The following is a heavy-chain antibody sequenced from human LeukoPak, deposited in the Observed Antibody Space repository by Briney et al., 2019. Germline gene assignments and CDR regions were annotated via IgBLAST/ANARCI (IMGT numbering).Heavy chain of an antibody. Sequence: GGSLRLSCAASGFTFSSYSMNWVRQAPGKGLEWVSSISSSSSYIYYADSVKGRFTISRDNAKNSLYLQMNSLRAEDTAVYYCARDPGPGWARDAFDIWGQGTMVTVSS. CDR2: ISSSSSYI. CDR1: GFTFSSYS. V-gene: IGHV3-21*01. J-gene: IGHJ3*02. CDR3: ARDPGPGWARDAFDI. D-gene: IGHD1-26*01.